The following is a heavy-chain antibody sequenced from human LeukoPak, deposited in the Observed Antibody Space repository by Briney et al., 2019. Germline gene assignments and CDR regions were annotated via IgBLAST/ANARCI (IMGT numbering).Heavy chain of an antibody. D-gene: IGHD3-22*01. V-gene: IGHV1-2*02. Sequence: ASVKVSCKASGYTFTGYYMHWVRQAPGQGLEWMGWINPNSGGTNYAQKFQGRVTMTRDTSISTAYMELSRLRSDDTAVYYCARRSEAYYYDSSGYDNYYYGMDVWGQGTTVTVSS. CDR2: INPNSGGT. J-gene: IGHJ6*02. CDR1: GYTFTGYY. CDR3: ARRSEAYYYDSSGYDNYYYGMDV.